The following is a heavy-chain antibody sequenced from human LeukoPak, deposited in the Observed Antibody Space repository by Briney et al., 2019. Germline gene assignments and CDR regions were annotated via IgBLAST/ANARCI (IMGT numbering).Heavy chain of an antibody. Sequence: SETLSLTCAVSGESFSGNFWTWIRQPPGKGLEWIGSIYYSGNTYYNPSLRSRVTISVDTSKNQFSLKLSSVTAADTAVYYCARLIADFHMFDPWGQGTLVTVSS. J-gene: IGHJ5*02. CDR2: IYYSGNT. CDR3: ARLIADFHMFDP. V-gene: IGHV4-39*01. CDR1: GESFSGNF. D-gene: IGHD6-13*01.